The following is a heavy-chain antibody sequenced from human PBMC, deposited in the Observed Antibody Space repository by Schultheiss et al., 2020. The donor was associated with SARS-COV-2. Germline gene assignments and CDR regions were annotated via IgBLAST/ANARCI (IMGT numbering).Heavy chain of an antibody. J-gene: IGHJ4*02. D-gene: IGHD2-15*01. CDR1: GFTFSSYG. V-gene: IGHV3-33*01. CDR3: ARGWDIVVVVAAQGEEGFDY. Sequence: GGSLRLSCAASGFTFSSYGMHWVRQAPGKGLEWVAVIWYDGSNKYYADSVKGRFTISRDNSKNTLYLQMNSLRAEDTAVYYCARGWDIVVVVAAQGEEGFDYWGQGTLVTVSS. CDR2: IWYDGSNK.